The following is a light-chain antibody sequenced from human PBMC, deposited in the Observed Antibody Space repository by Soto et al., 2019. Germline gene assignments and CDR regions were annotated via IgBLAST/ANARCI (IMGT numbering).Light chain of an antibody. CDR3: QQYNSYSRT. CDR2: GAS. J-gene: IGKJ1*01. V-gene: IGKV1-5*01. Sequence: DIPLTQSPSTLSASVSDRVTITCRASQRIATWLAWYQQKPGKAPKLLIYGASSLESGVPSRFSGSGSGTEFTLTISSLQPDDFATFYCQQYNSYSRTFGQGTKV. CDR1: QRIATW.